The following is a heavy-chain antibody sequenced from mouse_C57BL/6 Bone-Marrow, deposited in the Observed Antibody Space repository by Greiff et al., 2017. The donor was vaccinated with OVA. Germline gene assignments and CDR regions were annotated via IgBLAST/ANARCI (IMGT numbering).Heavy chain of an antibody. Sequence: QVQLQQPGAELVKPGASVKLSCKASGYTFTSYWMQWVKQRPGQGLEWIGEIDPSDSYTNYNQKFKGKATLTVDTSSSTAYMQLSSLTSEDSAVYYCASHPYYGSSPFDVWGTGTTVTVSS. CDR1: GYTFTSYW. J-gene: IGHJ1*03. CDR3: ASHPYYGSSPFDV. V-gene: IGHV1-50*01. CDR2: IDPSDSYT. D-gene: IGHD1-1*01.